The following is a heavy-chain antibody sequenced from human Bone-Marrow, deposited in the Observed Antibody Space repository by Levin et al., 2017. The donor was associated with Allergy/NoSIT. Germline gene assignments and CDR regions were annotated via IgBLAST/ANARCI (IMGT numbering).Heavy chain of an antibody. D-gene: IGHD1-20*01. V-gene: IGHV4-59*11. J-gene: IGHJ4*02. CDR3: ARYNWSAYFFDY. CDR2: VFYSGGT. Sequence: SQTLSLTCIVSGGSIDGHYWSWIRQPPGKGLEWIGYVFYSGGTSYNPSLESRVTISVDTKSHFSLKLSSVTAADTAGYFCARYNWSAYFFDYWGQGTLVTVSS. CDR1: GGSIDGHY.